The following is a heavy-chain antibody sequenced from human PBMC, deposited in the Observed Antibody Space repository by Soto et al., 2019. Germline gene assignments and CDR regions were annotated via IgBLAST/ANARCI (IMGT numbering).Heavy chain of an antibody. V-gene: IGHV1-69*08. Sequence: QVQLVQSGAEVKKPGSSVKVSCKASGGTFSTYTITWVRQAPGQGLEWMGRIIPIIGIINYAQKFQGRVTISVDNLTGTAYMELTGLRSDDTAVYYCAGDPDSHYNDSHASSYPWGQGTLVTVSS. J-gene: IGHJ5*02. CDR3: AGDPDSHYNDSHASSYP. D-gene: IGHD4-4*01. CDR1: GGTFSTYT. CDR2: IIPIIGII.